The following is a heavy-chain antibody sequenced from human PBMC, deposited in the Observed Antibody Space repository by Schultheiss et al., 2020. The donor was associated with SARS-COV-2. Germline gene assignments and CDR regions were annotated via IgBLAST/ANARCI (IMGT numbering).Heavy chain of an antibody. Sequence: SETLSLTCTVSGGSISSGDYYWSWIRQPPGKGLEWIGYIYYSGSTYYNPSLKSRVTISVDTSKNQFSLKLSSVTAADTAVYYCARTYCSSTSCYPFDYWGQGTLFTVSS. J-gene: IGHJ4*01. V-gene: IGHV4-30-4*08. CDR2: IYYSGST. D-gene: IGHD2-2*01. CDR1: GGSISSGDYY. CDR3: ARTYCSSTSCYPFDY.